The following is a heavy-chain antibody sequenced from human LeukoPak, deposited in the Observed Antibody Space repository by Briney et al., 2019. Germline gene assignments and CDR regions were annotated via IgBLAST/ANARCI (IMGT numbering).Heavy chain of an antibody. J-gene: IGHJ3*02. CDR3: AKGSTHGSGWYEATADAFDI. CDR2: ISWNSGSI. V-gene: IGHV3-9*03. D-gene: IGHD6-19*01. Sequence: GRSLRLSCAASGFTFDDYAMHWVRQAPGKGLEWVSGISWNSGSIGYADSVKGRFTISRDNAKNSLYLQMNSLRAEDMALYYCAKGSTHGSGWYEATADAFDIWGQGTMVTVSS. CDR1: GFTFDDYA.